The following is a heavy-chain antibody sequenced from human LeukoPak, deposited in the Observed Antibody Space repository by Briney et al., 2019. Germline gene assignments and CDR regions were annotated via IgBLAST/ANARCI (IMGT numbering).Heavy chain of an antibody. CDR1: GFTFSSYS. D-gene: IGHD6-13*01. J-gene: IGHJ5*02. CDR2: ISSSSCYI. CDR3: ARSPIAAAGTLNWFDP. Sequence: GGSLRLSCAASGFTFSSYSMNWVRQAPGKGLEWVSSISSSSCYIYYADSVKGRFTISRDNAKNSLYLQMNSLRAEDTAVYYCARSPIAAAGTLNWFDPWGQGTLVTVSS. V-gene: IGHV3-21*01.